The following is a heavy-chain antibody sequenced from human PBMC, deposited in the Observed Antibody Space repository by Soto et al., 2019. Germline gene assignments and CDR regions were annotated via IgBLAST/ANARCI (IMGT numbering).Heavy chain of an antibody. CDR3: ARDLSWGSNWYYYMDV. CDR1: GFILSDCA. D-gene: IGHD7-27*01. J-gene: IGHJ6*03. V-gene: IGHV3-48*01. Sequence: ESGGGLVQPGGSLRLSCATSGFILSDCAMNWVRQAPGKGLEWVSYISRSSSVIDYADSVKGRFTVSRDNARNSLYLQMNSLRAEDTAVYYCARDLSWGSNWYYYMDVWGKGTTVTVSS. CDR2: ISRSSSVI.